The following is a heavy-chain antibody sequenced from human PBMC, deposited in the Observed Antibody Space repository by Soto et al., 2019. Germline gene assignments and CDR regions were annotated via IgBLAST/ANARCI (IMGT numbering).Heavy chain of an antibody. CDR1: GFIFSTYA. V-gene: IGHV3-23*01. Sequence: EVQLLQTGGGLVQPGGSLSLSCAASGFIFSTYAMNWVRQAPGKGLEWVSAISSSGDSAYYAESVRGRFTISRDNSINTIYLQMRSLRPEDTAVYYCAHPRGYGVFDAVDIWGQGTMVTVSS. J-gene: IGHJ3*02. CDR2: ISSSGDSA. CDR3: AHPRGYGVFDAVDI. D-gene: IGHD4-17*01.